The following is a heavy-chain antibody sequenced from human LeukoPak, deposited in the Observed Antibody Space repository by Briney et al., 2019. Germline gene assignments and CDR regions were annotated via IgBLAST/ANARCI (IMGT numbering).Heavy chain of an antibody. J-gene: IGHJ6*03. Sequence: SETLSLTCAVYGGSFSGYYWSWIRQPPGKGLEWIGEINHSGSTNYNPSLKSRVTISVDTSKNQFSLKLSSVTAADTAVYYCARGRRYSSSWNGMDVWGKGTTVTVSS. V-gene: IGHV4-34*01. D-gene: IGHD6-13*01. CDR1: GGSFSGYY. CDR3: ARGRRYSSSWNGMDV. CDR2: INHSGST.